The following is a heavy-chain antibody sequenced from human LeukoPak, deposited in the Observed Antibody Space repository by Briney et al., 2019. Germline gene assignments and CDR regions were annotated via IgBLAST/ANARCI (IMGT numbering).Heavy chain of an antibody. J-gene: IGHJ6*03. CDR3: ARDPYNGSYGDDYYYYMDV. CDR2: ITRGSIYT. D-gene: IGHD1-26*01. V-gene: IGHV3-21*01. CDR1: GFTFISYT. Sequence: PGGSLRLSCAASGFTFISYTMNWVRQAPGKGLEWVSSITRGSIYTFYADSVKGRFTISRDNAKNSLSLQMNSLRAEDTAVYYCARDPYNGSYGDDYYYYMDVWGKGTTVTISS.